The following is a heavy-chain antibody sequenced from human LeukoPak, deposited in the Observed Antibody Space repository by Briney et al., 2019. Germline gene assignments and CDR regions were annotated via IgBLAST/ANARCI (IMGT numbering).Heavy chain of an antibody. Sequence: SVKVSCKASGGTFSSYAISWVRQAPGQGLEWMGGIIPIFGTANYAQKFQGRVTITADKSTSTAYMELSSLRSEDTAVYYCARVSPNTVTTLQYFDYWGQGTLVTVSS. V-gene: IGHV1-69*06. D-gene: IGHD4-17*01. CDR2: IIPIFGTA. J-gene: IGHJ4*02. CDR3: ARVSPNTVTTLQYFDY. CDR1: GGTFSSYA.